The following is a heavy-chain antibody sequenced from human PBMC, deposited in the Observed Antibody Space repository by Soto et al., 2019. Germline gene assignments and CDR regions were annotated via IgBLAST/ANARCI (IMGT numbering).Heavy chain of an antibody. CDR3: ARDSGYYDSSGYSDY. CDR1: GFTFSSYD. CDR2: IWYDGSNK. Sequence: QVQLVESGGGVVQPGRSLRLSCAASGFTFSSYDMHWVRQAPGKGLEWVAVIWYDGSNKYYADSVKGRFTISRDNSKNTLYLQMNSLRAEDTAVYYCARDSGYYDSSGYSDYWGQGTLVTVSS. D-gene: IGHD3-22*01. V-gene: IGHV3-33*01. J-gene: IGHJ4*02.